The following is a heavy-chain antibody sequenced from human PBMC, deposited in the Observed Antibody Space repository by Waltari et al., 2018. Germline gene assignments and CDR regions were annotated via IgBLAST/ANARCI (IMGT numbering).Heavy chain of an antibody. CDR1: GFAFSKNW. CDR2: IKEDGSEI. D-gene: IGHD6-19*01. Sequence: DVRLVESGGGLVQPGGSLRLSCSTSGFAFSKNWVSWVRQAPGKGLEWVANIKEDGSEIYYVDSVKGRFTLSRDNTKNSLFLQMNSLKPDDTAVYYCAASTAWYGTYFDYWGQGSLVTVA. V-gene: IGHV3-7*03. J-gene: IGHJ4*02. CDR3: AASTAWYGTYFDY.